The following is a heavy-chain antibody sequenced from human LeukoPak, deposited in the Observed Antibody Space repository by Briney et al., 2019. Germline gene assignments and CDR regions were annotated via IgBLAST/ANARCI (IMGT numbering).Heavy chain of an antibody. CDR2: INWNGGST. CDR1: GFTFSSYS. V-gene: IGHV3-20*04. D-gene: IGHD1-26*01. Sequence: GGSLRLSCAASGFTFSSYSMNWVRQAPGKGLEWVSGINWNGGSTGYADSVKGRFTISRDNAKNSLYLQMNSLRAEDSAVYFCARDLPGGAYYFDYWGQGTLVTVSS. J-gene: IGHJ4*02. CDR3: ARDLPGGAYYFDY.